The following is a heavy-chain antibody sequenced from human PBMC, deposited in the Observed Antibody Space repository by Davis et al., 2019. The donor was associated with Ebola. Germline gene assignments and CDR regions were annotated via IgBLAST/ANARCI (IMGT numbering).Heavy chain of an antibody. CDR3: ARDLLLWFRELSSDAFDI. V-gene: IGHV3-64*01. J-gene: IGHJ3*02. CDR2: ISSNGGST. CDR1: GFTFSSYA. Sequence: GESLKISCAASGFTFSSYAMHWVRQAPGKGLEYVSAISSNGGSTYYANSVKGRFTISRDNSKNTLYLQMGSLRAEDMAVYYCARDLLLWFRELSSDAFDIWGQGTMVTVSS. D-gene: IGHD3-10*01.